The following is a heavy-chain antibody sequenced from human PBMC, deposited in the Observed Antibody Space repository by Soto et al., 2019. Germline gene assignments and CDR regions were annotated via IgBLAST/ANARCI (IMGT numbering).Heavy chain of an antibody. CDR2: IVPIFGTP. Sequence: QMQLMQSGSEVKKPGSSVKVSCKASGGTFPSDTISWVRQAPGQGLEWMGGIVPIFGTPNYAQKFQGRVTITADGSTNTAYMALSSLRSEDTAVYYCARPTSGYYHDAFDIWGQGTLVTVSS. D-gene: IGHD3-22*01. CDR1: GGTFPSDT. V-gene: IGHV1-69*01. CDR3: ARPTSGYYHDAFDI. J-gene: IGHJ3*02.